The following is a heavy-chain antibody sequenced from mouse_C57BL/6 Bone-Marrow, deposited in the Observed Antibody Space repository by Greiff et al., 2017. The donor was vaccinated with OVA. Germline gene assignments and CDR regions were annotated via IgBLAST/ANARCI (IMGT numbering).Heavy chain of an antibody. Sequence: DVKLVESGGDLVKPGGSLKLSCAASGFTFSSYGMSWVRQTPDKRLEWVATISSGGSYTYYPDSVKGRFTISRDNAKNTLYLQMSSLKYEDTAMYYCARHYYGSSYYWGQGTTLTVSS. CDR2: ISSGGSYT. CDR1: GFTFSSYG. D-gene: IGHD1-1*01. CDR3: ARHYYGSSYY. J-gene: IGHJ2*01. V-gene: IGHV5-6*02.